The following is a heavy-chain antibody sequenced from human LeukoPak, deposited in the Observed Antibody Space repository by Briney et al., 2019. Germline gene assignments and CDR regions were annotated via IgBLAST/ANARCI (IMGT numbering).Heavy chain of an antibody. V-gene: IGHV4-38-2*01. CDR1: GYSISSGYY. CDR2: IYHSGST. J-gene: IGHJ4*02. Sequence: SETLSLTCAVSGYSISSGYYWGWIRQPPGKGLEWIGRIYHSGSTYYNPSLKSRVTISVDTSKNQFSLKLSSVTAADTAVYYCATSLLYCSGGSCYQGYFDYWGQGTLVTVSS. CDR3: ATSLLYCSGGSCYQGYFDY. D-gene: IGHD2-15*01.